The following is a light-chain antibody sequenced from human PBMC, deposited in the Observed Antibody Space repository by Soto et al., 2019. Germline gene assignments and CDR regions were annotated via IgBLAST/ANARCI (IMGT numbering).Light chain of an antibody. CDR1: QTISSW. Sequence: DIQMTQSPSSLSASVGEIVTITXXASQTISSWLAWYQQKPGKAPKLLIYKASTLKSGVPSRFSGSGSGTEFTLTISSLQPDDFATYYCQHYNSYSEAFGQGTKVDIK. CDR3: QHYNSYSEA. J-gene: IGKJ1*01. CDR2: KAS. V-gene: IGKV1-5*03.